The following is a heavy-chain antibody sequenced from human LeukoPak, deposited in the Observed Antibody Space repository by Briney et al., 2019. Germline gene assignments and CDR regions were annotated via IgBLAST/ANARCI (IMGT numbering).Heavy chain of an antibody. CDR3: ARAPLGGSYDY. CDR2: ISSSSGTI. Sequence: PGGSLRLSCAASGFIFSNYNMNWVRQTPGKGLEWLSYISSSSGTIYYADSVKGRFTTSRDNTKKSLYLQMNNLRAEDTAVYYCARAPLGGSYDYWGQGTLVTVSS. D-gene: IGHD1-26*01. CDR1: GFIFSNYN. V-gene: IGHV3-48*04. J-gene: IGHJ4*02.